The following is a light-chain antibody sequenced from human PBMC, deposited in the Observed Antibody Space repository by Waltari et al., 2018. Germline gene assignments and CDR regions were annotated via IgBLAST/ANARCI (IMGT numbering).Light chain of an antibody. J-gene: IGKJ1*01. CDR1: QSVSSY. Sequence: MVLTQSPATLSFSPGERATLPCRASQSVSSYLAWYHQKPGQAPRLLIYDASNRATGIPARLRGSGSGTDFTLTISSLEPEDFAVYYCQQRSNWPPWTFGQGTKVEIK. V-gene: IGKV3-11*01. CDR2: DAS. CDR3: QQRSNWPPWT.